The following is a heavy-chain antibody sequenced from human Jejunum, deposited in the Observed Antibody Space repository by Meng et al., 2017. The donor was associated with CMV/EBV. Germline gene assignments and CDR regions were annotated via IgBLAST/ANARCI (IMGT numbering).Heavy chain of an antibody. D-gene: IGHD5-24*01. V-gene: IGHV3-7*01. CDR3: VRGGDGYGNLEY. CDR2: IKEDGGQK. CDR1: GFSFSTYW. J-gene: IGHJ4*02. Sequence: SGFSFSTYWMTWVRQAPGKGLEWLANIKEDGGQKNYVDSLKGRFTISRDNAKNSLYLQMNTLRADDTAVYYCVRGGDGYGNLEYWGQGTLVTVSS.